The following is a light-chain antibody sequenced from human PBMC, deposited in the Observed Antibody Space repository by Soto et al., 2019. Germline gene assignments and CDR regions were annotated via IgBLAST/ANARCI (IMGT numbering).Light chain of an antibody. CDR3: SSYTTSSTRV. CDR2: DVS. V-gene: IGLV2-14*01. J-gene: IGLJ3*02. Sequence: QSVLTQPASVSASPGQSITMSCTGTSSDVGAYNYVSWYQQHPGKAPKLMIYDVSSRPSGVSNRFSGSKSGNTASLTISGLQAEDEADYYCSSYTTSSTRVFGGGTKLTVL. CDR1: SSDVGAYNY.